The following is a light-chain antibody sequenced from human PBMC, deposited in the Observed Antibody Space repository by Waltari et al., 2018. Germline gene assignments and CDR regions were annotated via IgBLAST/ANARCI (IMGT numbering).Light chain of an antibody. CDR1: SRDVGGYNY. CDR3: GSYTTRATHV. V-gene: IGLV2-14*03. J-gene: IGLJ1*01. Sequence: QSALTQPASVSGSPGQSITIPCTGTSRDVGGYNYVSWYQQHPGTTPNLILFDVNPRPSGVSHRFPGSKSGNTASLTISGLQAEDEADYYCGSYTTRATHVFGIGTKVTVL. CDR2: DVN.